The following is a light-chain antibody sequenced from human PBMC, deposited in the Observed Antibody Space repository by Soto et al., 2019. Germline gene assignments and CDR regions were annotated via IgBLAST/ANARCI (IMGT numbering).Light chain of an antibody. CDR1: QSITTY. J-gene: IGKJ1*01. CDR3: QQSYSIFLT. Sequence: DIQMTQSPSSLSASVGDRVTITCRASQSITTYLNWYQHKPVKAPKLLIYAASNLQSGVPSRFSGSGSGTDFTLTISSLQPEDFATYYCQQSYSIFLTFGQGTKVEVK. V-gene: IGKV1-39*01. CDR2: AAS.